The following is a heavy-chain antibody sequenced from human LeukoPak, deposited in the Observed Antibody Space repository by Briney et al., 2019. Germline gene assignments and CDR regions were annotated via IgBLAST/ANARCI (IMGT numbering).Heavy chain of an antibody. D-gene: IGHD2-21*01. CDR1: GFTVSSNY. Sequence: PGGSLRLSCAASGFTVSSNYMSWVRQAPGKGLEWVSAISGSGGRTYYADSVKGRVTISRDNSKNTLYLQMNSLRAEDTAVYYCAKEVSIISRGLDYWGQGILVTVSS. J-gene: IGHJ4*02. V-gene: IGHV3-23*01. CDR2: ISGSGGRT. CDR3: AKEVSIISRGLDY.